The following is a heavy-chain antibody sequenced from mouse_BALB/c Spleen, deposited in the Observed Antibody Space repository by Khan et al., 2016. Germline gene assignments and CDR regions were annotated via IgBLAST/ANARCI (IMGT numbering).Heavy chain of an antibody. V-gene: IGHV9-3*02. CDR3: ARSYFRYDGYAY. J-gene: IGHJ3*01. Sequence: LVESGPELKKPGETVKISCKASGYTFTNYGMNWVKQTPGKGLKWMGWINTNTGEPTYAEEFKGRFAFSLETSASTAYLQINNLKNEDTATYFCARSYFRYDGYAYWGQGTLVTVST. CDR2: INTNTGEP. D-gene: IGHD2-14*01. CDR1: GYTFTNYG.